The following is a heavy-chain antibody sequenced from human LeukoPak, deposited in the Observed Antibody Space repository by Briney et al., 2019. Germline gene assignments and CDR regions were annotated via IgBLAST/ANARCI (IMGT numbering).Heavy chain of an antibody. CDR2: IKVDGSEK. CDR1: GFTFSTYW. J-gene: IGHJ4*02. D-gene: IGHD6-13*01. Sequence: GGSLRLSCAASGFTFSTYWMSWVRQTPEKGLEWVANIKVDGSEKYYVDSVKGRFTISRDNAKNSLYLQMNSLRAEDTAVYYCARRRGDSSSWSYFDYWGQGTLVTVSS. V-gene: IGHV3-7*01. CDR3: ARRRGDSSSWSYFDY.